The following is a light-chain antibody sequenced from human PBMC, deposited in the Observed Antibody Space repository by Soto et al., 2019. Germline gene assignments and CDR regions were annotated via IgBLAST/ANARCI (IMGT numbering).Light chain of an antibody. V-gene: IGKV3-20*01. CDR1: QRVTSSN. CDR3: QQYGSSPYT. Sequence: EIVLTQSPGTLSLSAGERATLSCRASQRVTSSNLAWYQQKPGQAPRLLIHGASTRATGIPDRFTGGGSGTDFTLTVTRLEPEDSAVYYCQQYGSSPYTFGQGTRLEIK. J-gene: IGKJ5*01. CDR2: GAS.